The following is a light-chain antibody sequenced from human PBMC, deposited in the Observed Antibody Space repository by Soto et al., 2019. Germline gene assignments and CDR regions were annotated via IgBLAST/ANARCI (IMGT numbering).Light chain of an antibody. Sequence: EIVMTQSPATLSVSPGERATLSCRASQSVSSNLAWYQQKPGQAPRLLIYGASTRATGIPARFSGSGSGTEFTLTISSLQSEDFAVYYCQQYNNLPWTFVQGTKVDI. CDR2: GAS. CDR3: QQYNNLPWT. J-gene: IGKJ1*01. CDR1: QSVSSN. V-gene: IGKV3-15*01.